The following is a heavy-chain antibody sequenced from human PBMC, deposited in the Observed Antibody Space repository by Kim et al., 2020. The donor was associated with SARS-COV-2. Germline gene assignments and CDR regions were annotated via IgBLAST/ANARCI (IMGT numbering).Heavy chain of an antibody. V-gene: IGHV4-59*08. CDR3: ARLLSLWGNWYFDL. J-gene: IGHJ2*01. Sequence: SETLSLTCTVSGGSISSYYWSWIRQPPGKGLEWIGYIYYSGSTNYNPSLKSRVTISVDTSKNQFSLKLSSVTAADTAVYYCARLLSLWGNWYFDLWGRGTLVTVSS. CDR2: IYYSGST. CDR1: GGSISSYY. D-gene: IGHD3-16*01.